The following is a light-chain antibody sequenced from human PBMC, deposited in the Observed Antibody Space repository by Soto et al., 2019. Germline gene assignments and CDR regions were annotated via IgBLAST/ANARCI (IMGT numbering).Light chain of an antibody. CDR1: QSISSY. CDR2: FAS. V-gene: IGKV1-39*01. J-gene: IGKJ2*01. Sequence: DIQMTQSPSSLSASVGDRVTITCRASQSISSYLNWYQVKPGKAPKLLIYFASSLQSGVPSRFSGSGSGTDFTLTISSLQPEDFATYYCQQSYSIPYTFGQGTKIEIK. CDR3: QQSYSIPYT.